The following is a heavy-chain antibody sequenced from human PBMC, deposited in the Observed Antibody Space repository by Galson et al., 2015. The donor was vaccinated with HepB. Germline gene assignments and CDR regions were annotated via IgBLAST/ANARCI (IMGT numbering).Heavy chain of an antibody. CDR1: GYTFTGYY. J-gene: IGHJ4*02. D-gene: IGHD6-19*01. CDR2: INPNTGGP. V-gene: IGHV1-2*02. Sequence: SVKVSCKASGYTFTGYYIHWVRQAPGQGLEWMGWINPNTGGPNYAQKFQGRVTMTRDTSISTAYMELSRLRSDDTAVYYCARVKYNSGWYGIDYWGQGTLVTGSS. CDR3: ARVKYNSGWYGIDY.